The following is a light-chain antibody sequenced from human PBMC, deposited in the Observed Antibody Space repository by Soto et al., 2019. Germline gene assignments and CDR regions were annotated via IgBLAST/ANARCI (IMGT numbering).Light chain of an antibody. CDR3: QHFGGTTFT. CDR1: QYINTRS. J-gene: IGKJ5*01. Sequence: EIVLTQSPATLSSFPGDIVTLSFRASQYINTRSAWYQHRPGQTPSLLIYGASTRATGIPDRFSGSGSGTHFTLTISRLEPGDFAVYYCQHFGGTTFTFGQGTRWRL. CDR2: GAS. V-gene: IGKV3-20*01.